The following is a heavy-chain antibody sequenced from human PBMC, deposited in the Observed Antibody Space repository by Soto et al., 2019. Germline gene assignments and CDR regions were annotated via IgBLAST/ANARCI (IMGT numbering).Heavy chain of an antibody. CDR3: AGVRPGDKGYPFFDY. J-gene: IGHJ4*02. D-gene: IGHD4-17*01. CDR1: GFSFSTST. CDR2: VSDYGSNA. V-gene: IGHV3-30-3*01. Sequence: QVQLVESGGGVVQPGRSLRLSCAASGFSFSTSTMHWVRLTAGKGLEWVALVSDYGSNADYADSVQGRFTISRDNSKNTLFLQMDSLRPEDTAIYYCAGVRPGDKGYPFFDYWGQGTLVTVSS.